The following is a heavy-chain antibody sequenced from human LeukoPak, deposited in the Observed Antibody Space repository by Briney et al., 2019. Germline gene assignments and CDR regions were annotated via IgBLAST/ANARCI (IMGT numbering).Heavy chain of an antibody. Sequence: GGSLRLSCAASGFTFSSYEMNWVRQGPGKGLEWVSYISSSGSAIYYADSVKGRFTISRDNAKNSLYLQMKSLRAEDTAIYYCAREGAGFCSGTTCPDFDSWGQGTLVTVSS. D-gene: IGHD2-2*01. CDR3: AREGAGFCSGTTCPDFDS. CDR2: ISSSGSAI. V-gene: IGHV3-48*03. CDR1: GFTFSSYE. J-gene: IGHJ4*02.